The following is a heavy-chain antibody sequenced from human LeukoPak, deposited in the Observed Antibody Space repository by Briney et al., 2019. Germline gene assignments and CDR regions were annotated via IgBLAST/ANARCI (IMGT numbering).Heavy chain of an antibody. V-gene: IGHV4-59*01. Sequence: SETLSLTCTVSGGSISTYYWSWIRQPPGKGLEWIGYMYYSGSTNYNPSLKSRVTISVDTSKNQFSLKLSSVTAADTAVYYCARDFSSSSWGWFDPWGQGTLVTVSS. CDR1: GGSISTYY. D-gene: IGHD6-13*01. CDR3: ARDFSSSSWGWFDP. CDR2: MYYSGST. J-gene: IGHJ5*02.